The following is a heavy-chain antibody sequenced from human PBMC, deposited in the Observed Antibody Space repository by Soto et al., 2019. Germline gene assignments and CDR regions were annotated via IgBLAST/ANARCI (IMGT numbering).Heavy chain of an antibody. CDR2: IYPRDSET. Sequence: GESLKISCPCSGYSFTRFWIAWVRQMPGKGLEWMGIIYPRDSETRYSPSLQGQVTFSVDKSITTAYLQWSNLKASDTAMYYCARLGEGSGWTFDYWGQGPLVTVST. CDR3: ARLGEGSGWTFDY. D-gene: IGHD6-19*01. CDR1: GYSFTRFW. V-gene: IGHV5-51*01. J-gene: IGHJ4*02.